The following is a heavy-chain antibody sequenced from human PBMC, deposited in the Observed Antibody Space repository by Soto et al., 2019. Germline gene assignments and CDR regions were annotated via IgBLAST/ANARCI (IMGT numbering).Heavy chain of an antibody. CDR1: GFTFSSSV. Sequence: QVQLVESGGGAVHPGGSLPVSCAASGFTFSSSVMHWVRQAPGKGLEWVAVISSDGNNKYSADFVEGRFSISRDNSQAALYLEVNNLSTEDTAVYYCARAFSNSTSFIDSWGRGTLVTVSS. CDR3: ARAFSNSTSFIDS. V-gene: IGHV3-30-3*01. D-gene: IGHD5-18*01. CDR2: ISSDGNNK. J-gene: IGHJ5*01.